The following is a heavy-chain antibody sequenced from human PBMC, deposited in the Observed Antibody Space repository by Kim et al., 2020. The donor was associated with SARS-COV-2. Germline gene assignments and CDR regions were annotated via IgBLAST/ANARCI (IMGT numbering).Heavy chain of an antibody. CDR2: VHNTGSS. CDR1: GGSVSSSDFY. J-gene: IGHJ4*02. V-gene: IGHV4-39*02. CDR3: ASVGQVGSYSFFDH. D-gene: IGHD1-26*01. Sequence: SETLSLTCNVSGGSVSSSDFYWGWIRQSPGKGLEWIAHVHNTGSSFYNASLKSRISVSVDTFKNHLSLKLHSVTAADTAVYFCASVGQVGSYSFFDHWGQGLLVAVSS.